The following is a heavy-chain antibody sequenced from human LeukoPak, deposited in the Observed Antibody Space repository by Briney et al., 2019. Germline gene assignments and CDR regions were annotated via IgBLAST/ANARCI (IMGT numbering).Heavy chain of an antibody. CDR3: ARDLFPSYYYDSIGLFGSYFDY. D-gene: IGHD3-22*01. J-gene: IGHJ4*02. CDR2: INPSGGST. V-gene: IGHV1-46*01. CDR1: GYTFTSYY. Sequence: ASVKVSCKASGYTFTSYYMHWVRQAPRQGLEWMGIINPSGGSTSYARKFQGRVTMTRDTSTSTVYMELSSLRSEDTAVYYCARDLFPSYYYDSIGLFGSYFDYWGQGTLVTVSS.